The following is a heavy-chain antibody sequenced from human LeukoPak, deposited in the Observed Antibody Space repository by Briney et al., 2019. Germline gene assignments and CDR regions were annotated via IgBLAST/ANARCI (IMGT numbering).Heavy chain of an antibody. Sequence: PSETLSLTCTVSGGSISSYYWSWIRQPPGKGLEWIGYIYYSGSTNYNPSLKSRVTISVDTSKNQFSLKLSSVTAADTAVYYCARGRTGYYYDSSGYYYYWGQGTLVTVSS. V-gene: IGHV4-59*12. CDR1: GGSISSYY. CDR2: IYYSGST. J-gene: IGHJ4*02. CDR3: ARGRTGYYYDSSGYYYY. D-gene: IGHD3-22*01.